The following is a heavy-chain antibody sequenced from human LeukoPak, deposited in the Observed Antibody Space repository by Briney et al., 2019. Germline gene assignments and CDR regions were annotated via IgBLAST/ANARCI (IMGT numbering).Heavy chain of an antibody. CDR1: GGTFSSYA. CDR2: IIPIFGTA. CDR3: ARAYLLETMVVNEYHDAFDI. V-gene: IGHV1-69*13. Sequence: SVKVSCKASGGTFSSYAISWVRQAPGQGLEWMGGIIPIFGTANYAQKFQGRVTITADESTSTAYMGLSSLRSEDTAVYYCARAYLLETMVVNEYHDAFDIWGQGTMVTVSS. J-gene: IGHJ3*02. D-gene: IGHD4-23*01.